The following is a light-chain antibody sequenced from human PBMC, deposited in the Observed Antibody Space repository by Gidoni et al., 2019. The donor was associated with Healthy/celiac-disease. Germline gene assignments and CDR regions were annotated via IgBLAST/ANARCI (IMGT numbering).Light chain of an antibody. Sequence: EIVMTQSPATLSVSPGERATLSCRASQSVSSNLAWYQQKPGQPPRLLIYGASTRCTGIPARFSGSGSGTEFTLTISSLQYEDFAVYYCQQYNNWLSYTFGQGTKLEIK. V-gene: IGKV3-15*01. CDR3: QQYNNWLSYT. CDR2: GAS. CDR1: QSVSSN. J-gene: IGKJ2*01.